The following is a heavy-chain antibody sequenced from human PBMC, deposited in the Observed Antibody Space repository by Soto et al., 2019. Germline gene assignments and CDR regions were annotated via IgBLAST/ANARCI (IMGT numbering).Heavy chain of an antibody. V-gene: IGHV3-30-3*01. CDR1: GFTFSSYA. Sequence: GGSLRLSCAASGFTFSSYAMHWVRQAPGKGLEWVAVISYDGSNKYYADSVKGRFTISRDNSKNTLYLQMNSLRAEDTAVYYCARDTVYYGSGNPRLDYWGQGTLVTVSS. CDR2: ISYDGSNK. CDR3: ARDTVYYGSGNPRLDY. D-gene: IGHD3-10*01. J-gene: IGHJ4*02.